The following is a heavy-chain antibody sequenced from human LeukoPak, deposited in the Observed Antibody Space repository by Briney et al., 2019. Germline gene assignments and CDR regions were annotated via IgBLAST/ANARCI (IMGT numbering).Heavy chain of an antibody. D-gene: IGHD2-15*01. CDR2: IIPIFGTA. CDR3: ARAKGGGYCSGGSCYSEVPDAFDI. Sequence: SVKVSCKASGGTFSSYAISWVRQAPGQGLEWMGVIIPIFGTANYAQKFQGRVTITADESTSTAYMELSSLRSEDTAVYYCARAKGGGYCSGGSCYSEVPDAFDIWGQGTMVTVSS. V-gene: IGHV1-69*13. J-gene: IGHJ3*02. CDR1: GGTFSSYA.